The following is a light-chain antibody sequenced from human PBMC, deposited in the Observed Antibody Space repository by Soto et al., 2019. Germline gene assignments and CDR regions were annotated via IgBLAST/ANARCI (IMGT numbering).Light chain of an antibody. CDR1: QSVTSSH. Sequence: EIGLTQTPGTLSLSPGDRATLSCRASQSVTSSHLAWYQQKPGQAPRLLIYGASTRATGIPDRFSGSGSDTDFSLTIRRLDPEDFAMYYCLLYFSPDRYTFGPGTKVQIK. CDR2: GAS. CDR3: LLYFSPDRYT. V-gene: IGKV3-20*01. J-gene: IGKJ2*01.